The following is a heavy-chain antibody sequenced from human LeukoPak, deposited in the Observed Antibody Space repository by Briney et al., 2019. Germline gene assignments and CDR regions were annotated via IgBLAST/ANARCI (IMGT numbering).Heavy chain of an antibody. V-gene: IGHV3-66*01. CDR1: GFTVSDNY. CDR2: IYSGGNT. Sequence: GGSLRLSCAASGFTVSDNYMSWVRQAPGKGLEWVSIIYSGGNTFYADSVKGRFTISRDNSQNTVYLQMNSIRAEDTAVYYCASALAAAGHTSFDHWGQGTLVTVSS. J-gene: IGHJ4*02. CDR3: ASALAAAGHTSFDH. D-gene: IGHD6-13*01.